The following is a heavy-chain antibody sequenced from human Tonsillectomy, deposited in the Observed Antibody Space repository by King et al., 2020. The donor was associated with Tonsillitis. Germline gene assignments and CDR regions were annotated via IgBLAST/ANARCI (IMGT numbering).Heavy chain of an antibody. V-gene: IGHV3-23*04. CDR3: AKDSSTPTVKPQEFDY. CDR1: GFTFSSYA. Sequence: VQLVESGGGLVQPGGSLRLSCAASGFTFSSYAMSWVRQAPGKGLEWVSGISGSGGSTYYADSVKGRFTISRDNSKNTLYLQMNSLRAEDTAIYYCAKDSSTPTVKPQEFDYWGQGTLVTVSS. D-gene: IGHD4-17*01. CDR2: ISGSGGST. J-gene: IGHJ4*02.